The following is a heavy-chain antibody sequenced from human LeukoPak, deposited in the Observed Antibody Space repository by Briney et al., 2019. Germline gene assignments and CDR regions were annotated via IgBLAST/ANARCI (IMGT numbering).Heavy chain of an antibody. J-gene: IGHJ4*02. Sequence: SVKVSCKASGGTFSSYAISWVRQAPGQGLEWMGRIIPIFGTANYAQKFQGRATITTDESTSTAYMELSSLRSEDTAVYYCARETTVTTGPDYWGQGTLVTVSS. CDR1: GGTFSSYA. D-gene: IGHD4-17*01. V-gene: IGHV1-69*05. CDR3: ARETTVTTGPDY. CDR2: IIPIFGTA.